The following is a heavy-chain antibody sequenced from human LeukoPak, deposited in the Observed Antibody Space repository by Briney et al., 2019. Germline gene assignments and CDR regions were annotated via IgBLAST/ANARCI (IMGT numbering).Heavy chain of an antibody. Sequence: QPGGSLRLSCAASGFTFSSYAMSWVRQAPGKGLEWVSAISGSGGSTYYADSAKGRFTISRDNSKNTLYLQMNSLRAEDTAVYYCAKRAARGAAAITGKVDYWGQGTLVTVSS. D-gene: IGHD2-2*02. V-gene: IGHV3-23*01. J-gene: IGHJ4*02. CDR2: ISGSGGST. CDR3: AKRAARGAAAITGKVDY. CDR1: GFTFSSYA.